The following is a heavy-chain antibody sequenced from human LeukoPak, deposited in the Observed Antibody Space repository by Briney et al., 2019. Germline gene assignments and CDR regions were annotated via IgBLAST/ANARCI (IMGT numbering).Heavy chain of an antibody. Sequence: QPGGSLRLSCAASGFTFSSYAMSWVRQAPGKGLEWVAVISYDGSNKYYADSVKGRFTISRDNSKNTLYLQMNSLRAEDTAVYYCARSTYYDILTGSDGMDVWGQGTTVTVSS. CDR2: ISYDGSNK. V-gene: IGHV3-30-3*01. D-gene: IGHD3-9*01. J-gene: IGHJ6*02. CDR1: GFTFSSYA. CDR3: ARSTYYDILTGSDGMDV.